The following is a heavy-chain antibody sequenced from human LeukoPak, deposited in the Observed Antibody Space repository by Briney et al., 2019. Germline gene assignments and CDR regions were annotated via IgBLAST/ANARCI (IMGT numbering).Heavy chain of an antibody. CDR2: IKSDGST. CDR3: GKGLAYTYPYSGNMDV. Sequence: GRSLRLSCAASGFTFSSYWIHWVRQTPGKGLVWVSRIKSDGSTIYADSVKGRFTISRDNARNTVSLQLNSLRAEDTAVYYCGKGLAYTYPYSGNMDVWGKGTTVTISS. CDR1: GFTFSSYW. D-gene: IGHD5-18*01. J-gene: IGHJ6*03. V-gene: IGHV3-74*01.